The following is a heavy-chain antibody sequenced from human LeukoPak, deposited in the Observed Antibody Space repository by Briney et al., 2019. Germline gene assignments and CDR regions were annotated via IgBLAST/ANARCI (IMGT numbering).Heavy chain of an antibody. Sequence: GASVKVSCRASGYTFTVYYMHWVRQAPGQGLEWMGWINPNSGGTNYAQKFQGRVTMTRDTSISTAYMELSRLRSDDTAVYYCARDKRTGLRDGYNFGAFDIWGQGTMVTVSS. J-gene: IGHJ3*02. CDR3: ARDKRTGLRDGYNFGAFDI. D-gene: IGHD5-24*01. CDR1: GYTFTVYY. V-gene: IGHV1-2*02. CDR2: INPNSGGT.